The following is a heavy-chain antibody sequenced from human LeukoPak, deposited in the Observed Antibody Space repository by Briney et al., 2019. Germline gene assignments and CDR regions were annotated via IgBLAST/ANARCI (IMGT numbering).Heavy chain of an antibody. CDR2: IYSGGST. V-gene: IGHV3-66*01. J-gene: IGHJ6*03. CDR1: GFTVSSNY. D-gene: IGHD1-26*01. CDR3: ARVAEVGVTGYYYYMDV. Sequence: GGSLRLSCAASGFTVSSNYMNWVRQAPGKGLEGVSVIYSGGSTYYADSVKGRFTISRDNSKNTLYLQMNSLRAEDTAVYYCARVAEVGVTGYYYYMDVWGKGTTVTISS.